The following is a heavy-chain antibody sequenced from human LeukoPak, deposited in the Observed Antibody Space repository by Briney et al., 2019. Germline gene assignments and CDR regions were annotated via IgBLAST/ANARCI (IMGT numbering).Heavy chain of an antibody. CDR2: ISSSSSYI. CDR1: GFTFSSYS. CDR3: ARDRPPDDILTGTDY. V-gene: IGHV3-21*01. D-gene: IGHD3-9*01. Sequence: PGGSLRLSCAASGFTFSSYSMNWVRQAPGKGLEWVSSISSSSSYIYYADSVKGRCTISRDNAKNSLYLQMNSLRAEDTAVYYCARDRPPDDILTGTDYWGQGTLVTVSS. J-gene: IGHJ4*02.